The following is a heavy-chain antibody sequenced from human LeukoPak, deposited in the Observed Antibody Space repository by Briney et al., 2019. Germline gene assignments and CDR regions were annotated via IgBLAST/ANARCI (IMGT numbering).Heavy chain of an antibody. Sequence: GGSLRLYCAASGFTFSSYWMHWVRQAPGKGLVWVSRINSDGSSTSYADSVKGRFTISRDNAKNTLYLQMNSLRAEDTAVYYCAKLCVVPAASVDYWGQGTLVTVSS. J-gene: IGHJ4*02. CDR2: INSDGSST. CDR3: AKLCVVPAASVDY. V-gene: IGHV3-74*01. CDR1: GFTFSSYW. D-gene: IGHD2-2*01.